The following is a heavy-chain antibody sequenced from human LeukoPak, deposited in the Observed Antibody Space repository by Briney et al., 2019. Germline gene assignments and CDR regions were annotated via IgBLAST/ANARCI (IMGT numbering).Heavy chain of an antibody. CDR2: MNPNSGNT. CDR1: GYTFTSYD. J-gene: IGHJ4*02. CDR3: ARQSVFHRDFDY. Sequence: ASVKVSCKASGYTFTSYDINWVRQATGQGLEWMGWMNPNSGNTGYAQKFQGRVTITRNTSISTAYMELSSLRSEDTAVYYCARQSVFHRDFDYWGQGTLVTVSS. D-gene: IGHD2/OR15-2a*01. V-gene: IGHV1-8*03.